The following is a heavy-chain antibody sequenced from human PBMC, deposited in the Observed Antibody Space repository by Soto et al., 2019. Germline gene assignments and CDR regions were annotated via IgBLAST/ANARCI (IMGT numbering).Heavy chain of an antibody. CDR3: ARSYYDSSGSPEECFDY. CDR2: IYYSGST. Sequence: SETLSLTCTVSGGSISSGGYYWSWIRQHPGKGLEWIGYIYYSGSTYYNPSLKSRVTISVDTSKNQFSLKLSSVTAADTAVYDCARSYYDSSGSPEECFDYWGQGTLVTVSS. CDR1: GGSISSGGYY. D-gene: IGHD3-22*01. J-gene: IGHJ4*02. V-gene: IGHV4-31*03.